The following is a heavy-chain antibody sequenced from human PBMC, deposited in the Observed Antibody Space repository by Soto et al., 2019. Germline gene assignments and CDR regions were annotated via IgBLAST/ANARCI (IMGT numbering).Heavy chain of an antibody. Sequence: ASVKVSCKASGYTFTGYYMHWVRQAPGQGLEWMGWINPNSGGTNYAQKFQGWVTMTRDTSISTAYMELSRLRSDDTAVYYCTRGYDYGDSNWFDPWGQGTLVTVSS. D-gene: IGHD4-17*01. J-gene: IGHJ5*02. CDR2: INPNSGGT. CDR1: GYTFTGYY. CDR3: TRGYDYGDSNWFDP. V-gene: IGHV1-2*04.